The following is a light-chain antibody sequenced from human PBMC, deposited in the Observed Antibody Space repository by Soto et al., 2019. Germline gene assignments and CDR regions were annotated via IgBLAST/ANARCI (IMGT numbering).Light chain of an antibody. CDR3: DAWADRLSVHVV. CDR1: SSNIGSNY. Sequence: QSVLTQPPSASGTPGQRVTISCSGSSSNIGSNYVYWYQQLPRTAPKLLIYRNNQRPSGVPVRFCGSKSSTYASLAISGFGSQDEDESYCDAWADRLSVHVVFGGGTKLTVL. CDR2: RNN. V-gene: IGLV1-47*01. J-gene: IGLJ2*01.